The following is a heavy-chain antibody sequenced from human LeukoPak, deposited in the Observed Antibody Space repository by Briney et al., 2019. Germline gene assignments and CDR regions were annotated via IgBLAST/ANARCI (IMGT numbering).Heavy chain of an antibody. CDR2: IVPILGIA. CDR1: GGTFSSYT. V-gene: IGHV1-69*02. Sequence: SVKVSCKASGGTFSSYTISWVRQAPGQGLEWMGRIVPILGIANYAQKFQGRVTITADKSTSTAYMELSSLRSEDTAVYYCARAAYYYDSSGYYFDYWGQGTLVTVSS. CDR3: ARAAYYYDSSGYYFDY. D-gene: IGHD3-22*01. J-gene: IGHJ4*02.